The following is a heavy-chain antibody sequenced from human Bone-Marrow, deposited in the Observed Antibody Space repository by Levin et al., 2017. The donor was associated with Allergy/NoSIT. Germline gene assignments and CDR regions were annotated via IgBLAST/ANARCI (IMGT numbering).Heavy chain of an antibody. CDR1: GFAFDDYA. D-gene: IGHD5-18*01. Sequence: LSLPCAASGFAFDDYAMHWVRQAPGKGLEWVSGINWNSNSKDYADSVKGRFTISRDNAKNSLYLEMSGLRAEDTALYYCARAAYSYGYGRFDYWGQGSLVTVSS. CDR3: ARAAYSYGYGRFDY. V-gene: IGHV3-9*01. J-gene: IGHJ4*02. CDR2: INWNSNSK.